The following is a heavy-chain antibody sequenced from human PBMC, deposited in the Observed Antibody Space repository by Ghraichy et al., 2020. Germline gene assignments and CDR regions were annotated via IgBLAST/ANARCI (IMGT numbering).Heavy chain of an antibody. Sequence: ASVKVSCKASGYTFTGYSMRWVRQAPGQGLEWMGWINPNSGGTNYAQKFQGRVTMTRDTSISTAYMELSRLRSDDTAVYYCARDPYYYDSSETNAFDIWGQGTMVTVDS. D-gene: IGHD3-22*01. V-gene: IGHV1-2*02. CDR3: ARDPYYYDSSETNAFDI. J-gene: IGHJ3*02. CDR2: INPNSGGT. CDR1: GYTFTGYS.